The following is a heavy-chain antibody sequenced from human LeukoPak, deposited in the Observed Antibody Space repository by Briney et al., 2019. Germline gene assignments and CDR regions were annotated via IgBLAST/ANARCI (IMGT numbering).Heavy chain of an antibody. J-gene: IGHJ4*02. CDR2: IRYDGSNK. CDR1: GFTFSSYG. D-gene: IGHD5-12*01. Sequence: PGGSLRLSCAASGFTFSSYGMHWVRQAPGKGLEWVAFIRYDGSNKYYADSVKGRFTISRDNSKNTLYLQMNSLRAEDTAVYYCAKPKGGFNYYMDVWGQGTLVTVSS. CDR3: AKPKGGFNYYMDV. V-gene: IGHV3-30*02.